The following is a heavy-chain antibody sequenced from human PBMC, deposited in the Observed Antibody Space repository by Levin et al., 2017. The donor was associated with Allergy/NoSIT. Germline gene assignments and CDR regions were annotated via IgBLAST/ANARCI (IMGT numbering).Heavy chain of an antibody. J-gene: IGHJ6*02. V-gene: IGHV1-46*01. CDR1: GDTFSTFY. D-gene: IGHD6-13*01. CDR3: PRERVITAAGSSGRYVYYYYGMDV. CDR2: VNPSGGST. Sequence: GESLKISCKASGDTFSTFYMHWVRQAPGQGLEWMGTVNPSGGSTTYAQKFQGRVTMTRDTTTNTVYMELSSLRSEDTAVYYCPRERVITAAGSSGRYVYYYYGMDVWGQGTTVTVSS.